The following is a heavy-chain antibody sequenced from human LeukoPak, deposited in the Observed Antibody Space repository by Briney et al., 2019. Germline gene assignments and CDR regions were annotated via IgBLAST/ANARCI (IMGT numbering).Heavy chain of an antibody. CDR1: GFTFSSYW. CDR3: ARDRYSSGWYPLYYYYGMDV. J-gene: IGHJ6*02. D-gene: IGHD6-19*01. CDR2: INQDGSEK. Sequence: GGSLRLSCAASGFTFSSYWMSWVRQAPGKGLEWVANINQDGSEKYYVDSVKGRFTISRDNAKNSLYLQMNSLRAEDTAVYYCARDRYSSGWYPLYYYYGMDVWGQGTTVTVSS. V-gene: IGHV3-7*01.